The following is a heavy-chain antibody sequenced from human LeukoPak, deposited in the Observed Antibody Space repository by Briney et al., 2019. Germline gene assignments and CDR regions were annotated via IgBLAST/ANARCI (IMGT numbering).Heavy chain of an antibody. Sequence: AGGSLRLSCTASGFTFSDYYMSWIRQAPGKGLEWVSYISSSGSTIYYADSVKGRFTISRDNAKNSLYLQMNSLRAEDTAVYYCARVRWELGAFHIWGQGTMVTVSS. CDR1: GFTFSDYY. CDR2: ISSSGSTI. J-gene: IGHJ3*02. V-gene: IGHV3-11*01. D-gene: IGHD1-26*01. CDR3: ARVRWELGAFHI.